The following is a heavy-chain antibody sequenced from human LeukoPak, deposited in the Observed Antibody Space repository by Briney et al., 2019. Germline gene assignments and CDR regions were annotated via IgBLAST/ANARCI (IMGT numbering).Heavy chain of an antibody. CDR1: GFTFRRYA. CDR2: ISYDGSQK. J-gene: IGHJ3*02. CDR3: ARVDWMIGAFDI. V-gene: IGHV3-30-3*01. D-gene: IGHD3-22*01. Sequence: GRSLRLSCAASGFTFRRYAMHWVRQAPGKGLEWVAVISYDGSQKYYADSVKGRFTISRDNAKNSLYLQMNSLRDEDTAVYYCARVDWMIGAFDIWGQGTMVTVSS.